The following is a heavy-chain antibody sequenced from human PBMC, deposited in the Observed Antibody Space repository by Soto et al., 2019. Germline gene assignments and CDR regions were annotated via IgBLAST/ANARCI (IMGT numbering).Heavy chain of an antibody. CDR3: ARKPKRGNYFHYYGWDV. J-gene: IGHJ6*02. Sequence: SQTLSLTCAISGDRVSSNSAAWSWIGQSPSRGLEWLGRTYYRSKWYDDFAVSVKSRITINPDTSKNQFSLQLSSVTPEDTAGYYCARKPKRGNYFHYYGWDVWCQGTTVTSP. CDR2: TYYRSKWYD. D-gene: IGHD1-7*01. V-gene: IGHV6-1*01. CDR1: GDRVSSNSAA.